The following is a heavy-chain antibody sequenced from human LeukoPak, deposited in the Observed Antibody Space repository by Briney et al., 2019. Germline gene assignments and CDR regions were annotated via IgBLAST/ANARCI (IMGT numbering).Heavy chain of an antibody. V-gene: IGHV3-7*01. D-gene: IGHD2-2*01. CDR1: GFTFSSYW. CDR2: IKQDGSEK. Sequence: PGGSLRLSCAASGFTFSSYWMSWVRQAPGKGLEWVANIKQDGSEKYYVDSVKGRFTISRDNAKNSLYLQMNSLRAEDTAVYYCARPRSPCQLPSAPEYWGQGTLVTVSS. J-gene: IGHJ4*02. CDR3: ARPRSPCQLPSAPEY.